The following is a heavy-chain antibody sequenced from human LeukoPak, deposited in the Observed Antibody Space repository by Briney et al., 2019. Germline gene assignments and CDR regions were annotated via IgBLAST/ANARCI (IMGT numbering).Heavy chain of an antibody. Sequence: PSETLSLTCTVSGGSISSSSYYWGWIRQPPGKGLEWIGSIYYSGSTHYNPSLKSRVTISVDTSKNQFSLKLSSVTAADTAVYYCARSVREDYDILTGSLFDLWGRGTLVTVSS. J-gene: IGHJ2*01. D-gene: IGHD3-9*01. CDR1: GGSISSSSYY. CDR3: ARSVREDYDILTGSLFDL. V-gene: IGHV4-39*01. CDR2: IYYSGST.